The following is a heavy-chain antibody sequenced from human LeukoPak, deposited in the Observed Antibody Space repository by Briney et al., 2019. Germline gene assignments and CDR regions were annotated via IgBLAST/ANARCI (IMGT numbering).Heavy chain of an antibody. V-gene: IGHV3-74*01. CDR3: ASFSVATPMVDY. J-gene: IGHJ4*02. D-gene: IGHD5-12*01. CDR1: GFTLSSYW. Sequence: GGSLRLSCAASGFTLSSYWMHWVRQAPGKGLVWVSRINTDGSSTSYADSVKGRCTISRDNAKNTLYLQMNSLRAEDTAVYYCASFSVATPMVDYWGQGTLVTVSS. CDR2: INTDGSST.